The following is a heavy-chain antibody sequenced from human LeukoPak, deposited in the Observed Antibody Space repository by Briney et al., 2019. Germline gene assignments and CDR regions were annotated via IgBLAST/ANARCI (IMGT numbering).Heavy chain of an antibody. CDR2: IIPIFGTA. V-gene: IGHV1-69*05. D-gene: IGHD2-8*01. Sequence: SVKVSCKASGGTFSSYAISWVRQAPGQGLEWMGRIIPIFGTANYAQKFQGRVTITTDESTSTAYMELCSLRSEDTAVYYCARDHCTNGVCYADYWGQGTLVTVSS. J-gene: IGHJ4*02. CDR1: GGTFSSYA. CDR3: ARDHCTNGVCYADY.